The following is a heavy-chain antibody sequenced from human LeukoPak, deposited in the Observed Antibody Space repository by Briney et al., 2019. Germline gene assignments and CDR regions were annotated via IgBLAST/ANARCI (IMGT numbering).Heavy chain of an antibody. D-gene: IGHD3-9*01. Sequence: GGSLRLSCAVSGFTFSNAWMSWVRQAPGKGLEWVGRIKSKTDGGTTDYAAPVKGRFTISRDDSKNTLYLQMNSLKTEDTAVYYCTVNYENYDILTGYLLRFDYWGQGTLVTVSS. V-gene: IGHV3-15*01. J-gene: IGHJ4*02. CDR2: IKSKTDGGTT. CDR3: TVNYENYDILTGYLLRFDY. CDR1: GFTFSNAW.